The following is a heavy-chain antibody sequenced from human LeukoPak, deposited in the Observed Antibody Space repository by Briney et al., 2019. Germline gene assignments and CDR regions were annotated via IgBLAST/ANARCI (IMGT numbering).Heavy chain of an antibody. V-gene: IGHV4-59*01. Sequence: SETLSLTCTVPGGSINSSYWSWIRQPPGKGLEGSGYIHYTGRTHYNPSLKKRGTLSVDTSKNQFSLKLSSVTAADTAIYYCARGGYYGSGNDFRFDPWGQGTLVTVSS. D-gene: IGHD3-10*01. CDR1: GGSINSSY. J-gene: IGHJ5*02. CDR2: IHYTGRT. CDR3: ARGGYYGSGNDFRFDP.